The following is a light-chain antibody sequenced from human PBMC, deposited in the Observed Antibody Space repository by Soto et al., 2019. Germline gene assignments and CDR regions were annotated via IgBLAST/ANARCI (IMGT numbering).Light chain of an antibody. J-gene: IGKJ1*01. V-gene: IGKV1-17*01. CDR1: QGIRND. Sequence: IQVNKSPPTLSAYIGDRVSITCRASQGIRNDLGWYQQKPGKAPKRLIYAASSLQSGVPSRFSGSGSGTEFTLTISSLQPEDFATYYCLQHNSYPWTFGQVTKVDI. CDR3: LQHNSYPWT. CDR2: AAS.